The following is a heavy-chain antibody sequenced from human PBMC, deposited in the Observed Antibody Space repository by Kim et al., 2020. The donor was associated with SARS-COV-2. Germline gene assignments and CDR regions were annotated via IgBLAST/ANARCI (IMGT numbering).Heavy chain of an antibody. J-gene: IGHJ4*02. CDR1: GFTFSSYD. CDR2: ISYDGSKK. V-gene: IGHV3-30*18. D-gene: IGHD3-10*01. CDR3: AKEQSITMVRGVPKM. Sequence: GGSLRLSCAASGFTFSSYDMHWVRQAPGKGLEWVAVISYDGSKKYYADSVKGRFTISRDNSKNTLYLQMNSLRAEVTAVYYCAKEQSITMVRGVPKMWGQGTLVTVSS.